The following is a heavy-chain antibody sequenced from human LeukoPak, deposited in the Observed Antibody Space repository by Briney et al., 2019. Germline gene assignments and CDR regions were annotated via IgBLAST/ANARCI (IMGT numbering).Heavy chain of an antibody. D-gene: IGHD3-10*01. Sequence: SETLSLTCTVSGGSISSSSYYWGWIRQPPGKGLEWIGSIYYSGSTYYNPSLKSRVTISVDTSKNQFSLKLSSVTAADTAVYYCARISIMVRGVIIPYYYYMDVWGKGTTVTISS. CDR2: IYYSGST. CDR1: GGSISSSSYY. CDR3: ARISIMVRGVIIPYYYYMDV. J-gene: IGHJ6*03. V-gene: IGHV4-39*01.